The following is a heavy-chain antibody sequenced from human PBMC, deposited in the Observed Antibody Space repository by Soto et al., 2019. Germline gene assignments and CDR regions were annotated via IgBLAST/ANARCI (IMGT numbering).Heavy chain of an antibody. CDR2: IRRKANSYTT. Sequence: EVQLVESGGGLVQPGGSLRLSCAASGLIFSDYHMDWVRQAPGKGLEWVGRIRRKANSYTTEYAASVKGRFTISRDDSKNSLYLQTNGLKSEDTAVYYCAMLGGWSGGSSGMDVWGQGTTVTVSS. J-gene: IGHJ6*02. D-gene: IGHD6-19*01. CDR1: GLIFSDYH. V-gene: IGHV3-72*01. CDR3: AMLGGWSGGSSGMDV.